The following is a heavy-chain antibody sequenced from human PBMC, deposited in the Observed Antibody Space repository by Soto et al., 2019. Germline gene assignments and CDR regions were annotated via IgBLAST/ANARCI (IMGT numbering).Heavy chain of an antibody. D-gene: IGHD2-15*01. CDR1: GYTFTSYA. CDR2: INAGNGNT. CDR3: ARGMTDIVVVVAAVYYFDY. V-gene: IGHV1-3*01. Sequence: ASVKVSCKASGYTFTSYAMHWVRQAPGQRLEWMGWINAGNGNTKYSQKFQGRVTITRDTSASTAYMELSSLRSEDTAVYYCARGMTDIVVVVAAVYYFDYWGQGTLVTVSS. J-gene: IGHJ4*02.